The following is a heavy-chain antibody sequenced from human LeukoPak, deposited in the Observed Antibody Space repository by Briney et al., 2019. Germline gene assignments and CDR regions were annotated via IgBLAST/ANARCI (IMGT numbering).Heavy chain of an antibody. J-gene: IGHJ4*02. CDR2: INFDGSEK. CDR3: ARDHVSPGLIFDY. D-gene: IGHD3-16*01. V-gene: IGHV3-7*03. CDR1: GFTFRSHW. Sequence: PGGSLRLSCVVSGFTFRSHWMSWVRQAPGKGLEWVANINFDGSEKHHVDSVKGRVTISRDNAKNSLYLQMNSLRADDTAVYYCARDHVSPGLIFDYWGQGTLVTVSS.